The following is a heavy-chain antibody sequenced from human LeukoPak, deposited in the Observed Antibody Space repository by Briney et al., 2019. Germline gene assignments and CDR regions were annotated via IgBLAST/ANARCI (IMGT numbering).Heavy chain of an antibody. D-gene: IGHD6-19*01. CDR2: IYYRGST. J-gene: IGHJ4*02. V-gene: IGHV4-39*07. Sequence: SETLSLTCTVSGGSISSSSYYWGWIRQPPGKGLEWIGSIYYRGSTYYNPSLKSRVTISGDTSKNQFSLRLSSVTAADTAVYYCARVGGWEVDYWGQGTLVTVSS. CDR1: GGSISSSSYY. CDR3: ARVGGWEVDY.